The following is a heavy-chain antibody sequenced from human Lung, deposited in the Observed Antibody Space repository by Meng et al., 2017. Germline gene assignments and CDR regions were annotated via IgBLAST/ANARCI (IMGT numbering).Heavy chain of an antibody. CDR1: GYTFTSYG. V-gene: IGHV1-18*01. D-gene: IGHD2-2*01. CDR2: ISGYNGNT. J-gene: IGHJ5*02. Sequence: QVQLVQSGDEVKKPGASVKVSCKASGYTFTSYGISWVRQAPGQGLEWMGWISGYNGNTNYAQKFQGRVTMTTDTSTSTAYMELRSLRSDDTAVYYCARDRYCSTTSCTGWFDPWGQAPWSPSPQ. CDR3: ARDRYCSTTSCTGWFDP.